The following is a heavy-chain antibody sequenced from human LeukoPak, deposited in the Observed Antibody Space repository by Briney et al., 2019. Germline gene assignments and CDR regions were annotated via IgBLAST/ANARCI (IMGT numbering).Heavy chain of an antibody. Sequence: GASVKVSCKASGYTFTGYYMHWVRQAPGQGLEWMGRINPNSGGTNYAQKFQGRVTMTRDTSISTAYMELSRLRSDDTAVYYCARGGRWMVRGVILHYWGQGTLVTVSP. V-gene: IGHV1-2*06. CDR3: ARGGRWMVRGVILHY. CDR2: INPNSGGT. CDR1: GYTFTGYY. D-gene: IGHD3-10*01. J-gene: IGHJ4*02.